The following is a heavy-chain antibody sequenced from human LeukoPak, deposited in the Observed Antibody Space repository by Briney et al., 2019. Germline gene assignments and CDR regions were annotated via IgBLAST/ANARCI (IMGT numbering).Heavy chain of an antibody. D-gene: IGHD3-10*01. J-gene: IGHJ4*02. V-gene: IGHV3-7*01. CDR3: AVLRGNNY. CDR2: IKQAGSEI. Sequence: GSLRLSCAAAGFTFSSFWMSWVRQAPGKGLEWVANIKQAGSEIYYVDSVKGRFTISRDNAKNSLYLQMSSLRAEDTAVYYCAVLRGNNYWGQGTLVTVSS. CDR1: GFTFSSFW.